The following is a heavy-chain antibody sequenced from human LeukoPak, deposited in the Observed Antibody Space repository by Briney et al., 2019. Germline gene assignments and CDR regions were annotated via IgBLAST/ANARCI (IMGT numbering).Heavy chain of an antibody. Sequence: SKTLSLTCTVSGDSITSGGYYWSWIRQRPGKGLEWIGYIYKTGSTYYNPSLKSRVTMSVDTSRNQFSLKLNSVTAADTAVYYCARDVLRWGQGTLVTVSP. J-gene: IGHJ4*02. CDR3: ARDVLR. V-gene: IGHV4-31*03. CDR1: GDSITSGGYY. CDR2: IYKTGST.